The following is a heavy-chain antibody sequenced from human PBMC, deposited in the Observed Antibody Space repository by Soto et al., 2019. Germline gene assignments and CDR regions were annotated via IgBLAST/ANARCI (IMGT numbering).Heavy chain of an antibody. V-gene: IGHV4-34*01. J-gene: IGHJ6*03. CDR1: GGSFSVNS. CDR2: INLSGST. D-gene: IGHD3-10*01. CDR3: ARGRKRVTMVRGVITPYYYMDV. Sequence: QVQLQQWGAGLLKPSETLSLTAAVFGGSFSVNSGAGFARPPGKGRDGIGKINLSGSTNYNPSLKSRVTISVDTSKNQFSLKLSSVTAADTAVYYCARGRKRVTMVRGVITPYYYMDVWGKGTTVTVSS.